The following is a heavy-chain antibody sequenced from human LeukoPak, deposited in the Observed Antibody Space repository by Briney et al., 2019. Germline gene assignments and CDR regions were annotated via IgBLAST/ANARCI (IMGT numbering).Heavy chain of an antibody. Sequence: SETLSLTCAVYGGSFNNYYWSWLRQPPGKGLEWIGEISHSGSTNYNPSLKSRVTVSLDTSKNQFSLKLGSVTAADTAVYYCARDHRLGYCSGGSCPQRYYYYYGMDVWGQGTTVTVSS. CDR2: ISHSGST. D-gene: IGHD2-15*01. CDR1: GGSFNNYY. V-gene: IGHV4-34*01. J-gene: IGHJ6*02. CDR3: ARDHRLGYCSGGSCPQRYYYYYGMDV.